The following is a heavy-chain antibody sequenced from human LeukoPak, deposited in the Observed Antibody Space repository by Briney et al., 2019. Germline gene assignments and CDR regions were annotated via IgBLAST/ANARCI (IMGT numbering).Heavy chain of an antibody. J-gene: IGHJ4*02. Sequence: GGSLRLSCAASGFTFSTYYMNWVRQAPGKGLEWVSVLYTGGGTDHADSVKGRFTISRDNSKNTLSLQMNSLRAEDTAIYYCTRSGYRHPYHFDSWGQGTLVTVSS. CDR3: TRSGYRHPYHFDS. D-gene: IGHD3-22*01. CDR2: LYTGGGT. CDR1: GFTFSTYY. V-gene: IGHV3-53*01.